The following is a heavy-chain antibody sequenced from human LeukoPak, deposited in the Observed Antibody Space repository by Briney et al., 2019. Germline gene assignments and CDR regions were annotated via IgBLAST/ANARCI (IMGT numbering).Heavy chain of an antibody. V-gene: IGHV4-59*08. D-gene: IGHD2-2*01. Sequence: SETLSLTCTVSDDSISDYYRGWIRQPPGKGLEWIGYFHNSGTSTYNPSLKSRVTISADTSKNQFSLKLSSVTAADTAVYYCARQERPDYYMDVWGKGTTVTVSS. CDR2: FHNSGTS. CDR1: DDSISDYY. CDR3: ARQERPDYYMDV. J-gene: IGHJ6*03.